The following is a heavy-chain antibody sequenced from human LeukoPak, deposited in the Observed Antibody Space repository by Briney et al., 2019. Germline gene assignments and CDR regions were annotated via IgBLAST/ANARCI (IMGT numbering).Heavy chain of an antibody. CDR2: ITADGGGT. V-gene: IGHV3-23*01. CDR3: AKNLYCGGGSCYPSALGMDV. CDR1: GFSFGSSV. Sequence: GGSLRLSCAASGFSFGSSVMSWVRQAPGKGLEWVSAITADGGGTNHADPVKGRFTISRDNSKSTLYLQMNSLRAEDTAVYYCAKNLYCGGGSCYPSALGMDVWGQGTTVTVSS. J-gene: IGHJ6*02. D-gene: IGHD2-15*01.